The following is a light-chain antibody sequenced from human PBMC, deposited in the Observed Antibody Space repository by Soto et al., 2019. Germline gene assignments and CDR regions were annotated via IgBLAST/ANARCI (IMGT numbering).Light chain of an antibody. CDR3: AAWDDTLNGPV. CDR1: SSNIGSNS. J-gene: IGLJ2*01. CDR2: GSN. V-gene: IGLV1-44*01. Sequence: QSVLTQPPAASWTPGQRVSISCSGSSSNIGSNSVTWYQQFLGKAPKLLIYGSNQRPSGVPDRFSGSKSGTSASLAISGLQSEDESDYYCAAWDDTLNGPVFGGGTKVTVL.